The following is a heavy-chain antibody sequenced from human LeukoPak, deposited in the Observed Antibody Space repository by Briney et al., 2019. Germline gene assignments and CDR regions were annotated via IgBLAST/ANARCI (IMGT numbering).Heavy chain of an antibody. CDR3: ARRGRIQLWLAPSMDV. Sequence: KPSQTLSLTCTVSGGSISSGGYYWSWIRQHPGKGLEWIGYIYYSGSTYYNPSLKSRVTIPVDTSKNQFSLKLSSVTAADTAVYYCARRGRIQLWLAPSMDVWGKGTTVTVSS. CDR2: IYYSGST. J-gene: IGHJ6*03. CDR1: GGSISSGGYY. D-gene: IGHD5-18*01. V-gene: IGHV4-31*03.